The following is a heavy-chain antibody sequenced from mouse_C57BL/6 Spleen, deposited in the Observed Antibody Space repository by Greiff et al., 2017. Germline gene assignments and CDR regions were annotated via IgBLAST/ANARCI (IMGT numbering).Heavy chain of an antibody. CDR2: INPNNGGT. Sequence: VQLQQSGPELVKPGASVKISCKASGYTFTDYYMNWVKQSHGKSLEWIGDINPNNGGTSYNQKFKGKATLTVDKSSSTAYMELRSLTSEDSAVYYCARDLLTWFAYWGQGTLVTVSA. CDR1: GYTFTDYY. D-gene: IGHD1-1*01. CDR3: ARDLLTWFAY. J-gene: IGHJ3*01. V-gene: IGHV1-26*01.